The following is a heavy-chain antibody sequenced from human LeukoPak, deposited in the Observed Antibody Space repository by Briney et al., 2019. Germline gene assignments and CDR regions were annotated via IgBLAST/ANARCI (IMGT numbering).Heavy chain of an antibody. J-gene: IGHJ4*02. V-gene: IGHV1-2*02. CDR1: GGTFSSYA. Sequence: ASVKVSCKASGGTFSSYAISWVRQAPGQGLEWMGWINPNSGGTNYAQKFQGRVTMTRDTSISTAYMELSRLRSDDTAVYYCARVGYYDYVWGTLDYWGQGTLVTVSS. CDR3: ARVGYYDYVWGTLDY. D-gene: IGHD3-16*01. CDR2: INPNSGGT.